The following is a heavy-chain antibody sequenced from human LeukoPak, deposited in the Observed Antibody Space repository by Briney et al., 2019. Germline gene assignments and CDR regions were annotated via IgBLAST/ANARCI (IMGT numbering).Heavy chain of an antibody. Sequence: PSETLSLTCTVSGGSISSSSYYWGWIRQPPGKGLEWIGSIYYSGSTYYNPSLKSRVTISVDTSKNQFSLKLSSVTAADTAVYYCARHRTSSGWYEYFQHWGQGTLVTVSS. CDR1: GGSISSSSYY. CDR3: ARHRTSSGWYEYFQH. V-gene: IGHV4-39*01. D-gene: IGHD6-19*01. J-gene: IGHJ1*01. CDR2: IYYSGST.